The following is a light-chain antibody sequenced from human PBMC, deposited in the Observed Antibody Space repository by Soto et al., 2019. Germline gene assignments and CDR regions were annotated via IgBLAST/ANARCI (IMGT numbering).Light chain of an antibody. V-gene: IGKV1-33*01. CDR3: QQYDSFPRT. Sequence: DILMTQSPSSLSPSVGDRVTITCQASQDISKYLNWYQQKPGTPPKLLIYHSSNLETGVPSRFSGSGSGTHFILTISSLQPEDIATYFCQQYDSFPRTFGQGTKLEIK. CDR2: HSS. J-gene: IGKJ2*01. CDR1: QDISKY.